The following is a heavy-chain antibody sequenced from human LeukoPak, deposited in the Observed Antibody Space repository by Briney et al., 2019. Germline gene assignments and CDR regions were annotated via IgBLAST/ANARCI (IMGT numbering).Heavy chain of an antibody. V-gene: IGHV4-39*07. D-gene: IGHD3-22*01. CDR2: IYYSGTT. J-gene: IGHJ6*03. CDR1: GGSISSSSYY. CDR3: ARSSYYSDSSGYSYYSYYYMDV. Sequence: SETLSLTCTVSGGSISSSSYYWGWIRQPPGKGLEWIGTIYYSGTTYYNPSLKSRVTISVDMSKDQFSLKLSSVTAADTAVYYCARSSYYSDSSGYSYYSYYYMDVWGKGTTVTVSS.